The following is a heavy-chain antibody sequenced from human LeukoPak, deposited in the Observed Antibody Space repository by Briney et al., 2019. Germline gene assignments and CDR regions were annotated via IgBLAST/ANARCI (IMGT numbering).Heavy chain of an antibody. Sequence: SSETLSLTCAVYGGSFSGYYWSWIRQPPGKGLEWIGEINHSGSTNYNPSLKSRVTISVDTSKNQFSLQLNSVTPEDTAVYYCARAYGSGRDLGIDYWGQGTLVTVSS. CDR3: ARAYGSGRDLGIDY. CDR2: INHSGST. V-gene: IGHV4-34*01. D-gene: IGHD3-10*01. CDR1: GGSFSGYY. J-gene: IGHJ4*02.